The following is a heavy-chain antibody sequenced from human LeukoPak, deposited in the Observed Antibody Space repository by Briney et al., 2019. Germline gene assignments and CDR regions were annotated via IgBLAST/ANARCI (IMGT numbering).Heavy chain of an antibody. D-gene: IGHD3-10*01. V-gene: IGHV4-59*01. Sequence: PSETLSLTCTVSGGSISSYYWSWLRQPPGKGLEWIGYIYYSGSTNYNPSLKSRVTISVDTSKNQFSLKLSSVTAADTAVYYCARGDYGSRSFDYWGQGTLVTVSS. CDR3: ARGDYGSRSFDY. J-gene: IGHJ4*02. CDR2: IYYSGST. CDR1: GGSISSYY.